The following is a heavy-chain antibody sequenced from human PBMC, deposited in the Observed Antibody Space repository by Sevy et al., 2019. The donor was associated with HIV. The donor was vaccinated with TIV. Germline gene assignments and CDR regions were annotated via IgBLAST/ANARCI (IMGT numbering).Heavy chain of an antibody. Sequence: GESLKISCQGSGYDFDTYWIGWVRQMPGKGLEWMGIILPGDSDTAYSPSFQGQVTISADRSSTTAYLQWSSLKASDSAMYCCARQGHSDGLDYWGQGTLVTVSS. D-gene: IGHD2-15*01. V-gene: IGHV5-51*01. CDR3: ARQGHSDGLDY. CDR1: GYDFDTYW. J-gene: IGHJ4*02. CDR2: ILPGDSDT.